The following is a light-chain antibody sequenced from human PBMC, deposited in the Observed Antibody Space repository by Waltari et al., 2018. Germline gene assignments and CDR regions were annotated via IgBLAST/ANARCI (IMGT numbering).Light chain of an antibody. J-gene: IGKJ2*01. V-gene: IGKV3-15*01. CDR2: GAS. CDR1: QSVSSN. Sequence: EIVLTQSPATLSVSPGEGATLPCRASQSVSSNLAGYQQKPGQAPRLLIDGASTRATGIPARFSGSGSGTEFTLTISSLQSEDFAVYYCQHYNNWPPFTFGQGTKLEIK. CDR3: QHYNNWPPFT.